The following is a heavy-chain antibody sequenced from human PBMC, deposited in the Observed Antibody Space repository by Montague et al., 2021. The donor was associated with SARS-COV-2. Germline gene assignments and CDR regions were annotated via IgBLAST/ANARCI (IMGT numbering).Heavy chain of an antibody. D-gene: IGHD1-26*01. CDR2: ISYSGST. J-gene: IGHJ5*02. Sequence: SETLSLTCSVSGGSISDYYWTWIRQSPGKGLEWIGYISYSGSTNYSPSLKSRVTISVDTSKKQVSLKLRSVTAADTAVYYCARLRRGTYYVSFDPWGQGTLVSVSS. CDR1: GGSISDYY. V-gene: IGHV4-59*12. CDR3: ARLRRGTYYVSFDP.